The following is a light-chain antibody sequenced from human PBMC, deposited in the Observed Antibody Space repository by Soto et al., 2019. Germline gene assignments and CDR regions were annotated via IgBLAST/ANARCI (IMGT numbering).Light chain of an antibody. V-gene: IGLV2-11*01. CDR2: DVS. Sequence: QSALTQPRSVSGSPGQSVTISCTGTSSDVGGYNYVSWYQQQPGKAPKLMIYDVSKRPSGVPDRFSGYKSGNTASLTISGLQAEDEADYDCCSYVGRFALVFGGGTKLTVL. CDR1: SSDVGGYNY. CDR3: CSYVGRFALV. J-gene: IGLJ2*01.